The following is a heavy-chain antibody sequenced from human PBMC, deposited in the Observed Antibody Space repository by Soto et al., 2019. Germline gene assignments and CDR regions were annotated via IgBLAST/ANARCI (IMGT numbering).Heavy chain of an antibody. CDR2: ISYSGNT. J-gene: IGHJ4*02. CDR3: ARFGWSGLDY. Sequence: QTPGKGLEWIVSISYSGNTYYNPSLKSRVPISVDTSKNQFSLKLSSVTAADTAVYYCARFGWSGLDYWGQGTLVTVSS. D-gene: IGHD3-3*01. V-gene: IGHV4-39*07.